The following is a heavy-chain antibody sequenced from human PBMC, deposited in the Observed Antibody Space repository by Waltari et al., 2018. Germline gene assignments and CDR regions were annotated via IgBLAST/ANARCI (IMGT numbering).Heavy chain of an antibody. J-gene: IGHJ6*02. V-gene: IGHV1-69*01. CDR2: IIPSFGTA. D-gene: IGHD4-17*01. Sequence: QVQLVQSGAEVKKPGSSVKVSCKASGGTFSSYAISWVRQAPGQGLEWMGGIIPSFGTANYAQKFQGRVTITADESTSTAYMELSSLRSEDTAGYYCATTYGDYGTTEEVPRVNYYYGMDVWGQGTTVTVSS. CDR1: GGTFSSYA. CDR3: ATTYGDYGTTEEVPRVNYYYGMDV.